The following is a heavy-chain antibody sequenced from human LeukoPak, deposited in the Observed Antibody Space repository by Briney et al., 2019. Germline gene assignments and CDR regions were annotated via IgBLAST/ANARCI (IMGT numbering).Heavy chain of an antibody. CDR2: IYPGDSDT. J-gene: IGHJ4*02. V-gene: IGHV5-51*01. CDR3: ARHYYGSGTHDY. Sequence: KNGEPLKISCKGSGYSFTTYRIGWVREMPEKGLELMGIIYPGDSDTTYSPSFQGQVTISADKSISPAYLQWSSVKASDTAMYYCARHYYGSGTHDYWGQGTLVTVSS. CDR1: GYSFTTYR. D-gene: IGHD3-10*01.